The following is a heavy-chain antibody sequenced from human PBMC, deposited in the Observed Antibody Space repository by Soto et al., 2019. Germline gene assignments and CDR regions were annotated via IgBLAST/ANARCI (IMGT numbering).Heavy chain of an antibody. J-gene: IGHJ4*02. CDR2: IYHSGTT. D-gene: IGHD4-17*01. V-gene: IGHV4-4*02. Sequence: QVQLQESGPGLVKPSGTLSLTCAVSSGSISSSNWWNWVRQPPGKGLEWIGEIYHSGTTNYNPSLKSRFTISVDKSKNHFSLNLSSVTAADTAVYYCARAGGTNYGDYTFDYWGQGTLVTVSS. CDR1: SGSISSSNW. CDR3: ARAGGTNYGDYTFDY.